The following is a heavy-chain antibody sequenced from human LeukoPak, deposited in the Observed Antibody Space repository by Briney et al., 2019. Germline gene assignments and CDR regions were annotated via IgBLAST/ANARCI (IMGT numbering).Heavy chain of an antibody. V-gene: IGHV3-48*03. CDR3: AFYADYGGSWPLDY. CDR1: GFTFNSYE. CDR2: IGSSGATR. J-gene: IGHJ4*02. D-gene: IGHD2-15*01. Sequence: PGRSLRLSCAPSGFTFNSYEMNWVRQAPGKGLEWLSYIGSSGATRYYADSVEGRFTVSRDNAKNSLYLQMNSLRGDDTAVYYCAFYADYGGSWPLDYWGQGTLVIVSS.